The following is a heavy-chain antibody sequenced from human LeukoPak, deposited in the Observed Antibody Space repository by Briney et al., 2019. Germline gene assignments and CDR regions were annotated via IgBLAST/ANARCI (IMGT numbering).Heavy chain of an antibody. D-gene: IGHD3-22*01. J-gene: IGHJ5*02. CDR2: IIPIFGTA. V-gene: IGHV1-69*13. CDR1: GGTFSSYA. Sequence: SVKVSCKASGGTFSSYAISWVRQAPGQGLEWMGGIIPIFGTANYAQKFQGRVTITADESTSTAYMELSSLRSEDTAVYDCARDVVGDYDPDSWFDPWGQGTLVTVSS. CDR3: ARDVVGDYDPDSWFDP.